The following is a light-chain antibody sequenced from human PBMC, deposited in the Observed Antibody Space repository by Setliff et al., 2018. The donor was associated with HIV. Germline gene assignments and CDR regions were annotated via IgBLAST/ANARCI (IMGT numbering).Light chain of an antibody. CDR1: TNGVGAYNY. V-gene: IGLV2-14*03. J-gene: IGLJ1*01. Sequence: QSVLTQPASVSGSPGQSIAISCTGTTNGVGAYNYVSWYQQHPGKAPKLIIYGVTHRPSGVSDRFSGSKSGDTASLTISGLQTEDEADYYCSSYSTSSTPSVFGTGTKVTVL. CDR2: GVT. CDR3: SSYSTSSTPSV.